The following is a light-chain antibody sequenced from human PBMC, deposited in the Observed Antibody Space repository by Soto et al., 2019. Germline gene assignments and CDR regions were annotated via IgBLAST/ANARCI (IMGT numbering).Light chain of an antibody. CDR1: QSINSN. CDR3: LQNNNRPPGT. J-gene: IGKJ1*01. Sequence: EIVMTQSPATLSVSPGERATLSCRASQSINSNLAWYQQKPGQAPRLLIYGASTRATGIPARFSGSGSGTEFTLTISSRQSEEVAVDDCLQNNNRPPGTFGQGTKVEIK. CDR2: GAS. V-gene: IGKV3-15*01.